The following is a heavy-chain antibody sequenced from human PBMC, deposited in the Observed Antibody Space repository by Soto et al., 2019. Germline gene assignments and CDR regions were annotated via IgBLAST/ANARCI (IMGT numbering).Heavy chain of an antibody. J-gene: IGHJ4*02. CDR1: GFTFSSYA. V-gene: IGHV3-23*01. Sequence: PGGSLRLSCAASGFTFSSYAMSWVRHAPGKGLEWVSAISGSGGSTYYADSVKCRFTICRDNSKNTLYLQMNSLRAEGRAVYYCAKDHYDIWSGYYSPHFDYWGQGTLVTVSS. CDR2: ISGSGGST. D-gene: IGHD3-3*01. CDR3: AKDHYDIWSGYYSPHFDY.